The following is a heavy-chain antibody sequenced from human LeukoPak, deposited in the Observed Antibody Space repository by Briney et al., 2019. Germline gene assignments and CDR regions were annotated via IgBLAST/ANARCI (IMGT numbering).Heavy chain of an antibody. V-gene: IGHV3-73*01. CDR2: IRSKANSYAT. CDR1: GFTFSGSA. CDR3: TRHTCSSTSCSN. J-gene: IGHJ4*02. D-gene: IGHD2-2*01. Sequence: GGSLRLSCAASGFTFSGSAMHWVRQASGKGLEWVGRIRSKANSYATAYAASVKGRFTISRDDSKNTAYLQMNSLKTEDTAVYYCTRHTCSSTSCSNWGQGTLVTVSS.